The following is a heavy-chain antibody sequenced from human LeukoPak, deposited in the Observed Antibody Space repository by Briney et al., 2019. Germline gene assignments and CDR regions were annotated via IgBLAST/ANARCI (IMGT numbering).Heavy chain of an antibody. J-gene: IGHJ6*02. CDR1: GFTFSSYS. D-gene: IGHD6-13*01. CDR3: ARYGYSSSWYYYYYGMDV. CDR2: INHSGST. Sequence: GSLRLSCAASGFTFSSYSMNWVRQPPGKGLEWIGEINHSGSTNYNPSLKSRVTISVDTSKNQFSLKLSSVTAADTAVYYCARYGYSSSWYYYYYGMDVWGQGTTVTVSS. V-gene: IGHV4-34*01.